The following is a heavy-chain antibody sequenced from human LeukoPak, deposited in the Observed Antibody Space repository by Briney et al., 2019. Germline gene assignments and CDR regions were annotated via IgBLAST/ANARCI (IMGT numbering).Heavy chain of an antibody. CDR2: ISGSGGST. CDR1: GFTFSSYA. J-gene: IGHJ4*02. CDR3: ANMKTRSPNY. V-gene: IGHV3-23*01. D-gene: IGHD3-16*01. Sequence: GGSLRLSCAASGFTFSSYAMSWVRQAPGNGLERVSAISGSGGSTYYADSVKGRFTISRDNSTNTLYLQMNSLRAEDTAIYYCANMKTRSPNYWGQGTLVTVSS.